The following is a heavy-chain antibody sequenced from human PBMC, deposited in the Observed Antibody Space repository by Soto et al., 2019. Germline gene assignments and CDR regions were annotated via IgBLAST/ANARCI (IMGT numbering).Heavy chain of an antibody. CDR1: GLTFTRSA. D-gene: IGHD3-22*01. CDR2: IVVGSGNT. V-gene: IGHV1-58*01. J-gene: IGHJ5*02. CDR3: AADTPLSSYYYDSSGYYPYRPYNWFDP. Sequence: SVKVTCKASGLTFTRSAVQWVRQARGQPLEWIGWIVVGSGNTNYAQKFQERVTITRDMSTSTAYMELSSLRSEDTAVYYCAADTPLSSYYYDSSGYYPYRPYNWFDPWGQGTLVTVSS.